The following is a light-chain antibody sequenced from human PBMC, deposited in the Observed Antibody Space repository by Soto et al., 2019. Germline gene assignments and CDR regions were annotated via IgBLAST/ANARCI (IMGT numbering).Light chain of an antibody. V-gene: IGKV3-20*01. CDR3: QQYSGSVT. Sequence: EIVLTQSPGTLSLSPGERATLSCRASQSVRSTYLAWYQQKPGQAPRLLIYGASKRQSGVPDRFSGGGSGTDFTLTISSLEPEDVAVYYCQQYSGSVTFGGGTKVDIK. CDR2: GAS. CDR1: QSVRSTY. J-gene: IGKJ4*01.